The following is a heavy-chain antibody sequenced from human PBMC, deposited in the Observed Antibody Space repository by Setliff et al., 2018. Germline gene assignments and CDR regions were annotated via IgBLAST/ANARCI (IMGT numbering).Heavy chain of an antibody. D-gene: IGHD3-9*01. V-gene: IGHV3-7*03. J-gene: IGHJ6*02. CDR1: GFSFRDSW. CDR3: AKHGAYNDFLTGYNFYYDMDV. Sequence: GGSLRLSCAASGFSFRDSWMSWVRQAPGKGLEWVANIKEDGSEKYYVDSVKGRFTISRDNSKNTLYLQMNSLRAEDTAVYYCAKHGAYNDFLTGYNFYYDMDVWGQGTTVTVSS. CDR2: IKEDGSEK.